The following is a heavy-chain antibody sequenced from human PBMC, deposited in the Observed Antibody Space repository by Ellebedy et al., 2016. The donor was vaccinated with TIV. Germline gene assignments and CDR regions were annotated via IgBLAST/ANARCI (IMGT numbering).Heavy chain of an antibody. CDR2: IRQDASEK. CDR3: VSQYGRPQNY. Sequence: GESLKISXAASGFNFSEYWMTWVRQAPGKGLEYVASIRQDASEKSYADSVKGRFTISRDNAKNSLYLQMNSLRAEDTAVYYCVSQYGRPQNYWGQGTLVTVSS. D-gene: IGHD6-6*01. V-gene: IGHV3-7*01. J-gene: IGHJ4*02. CDR1: GFNFSEYW.